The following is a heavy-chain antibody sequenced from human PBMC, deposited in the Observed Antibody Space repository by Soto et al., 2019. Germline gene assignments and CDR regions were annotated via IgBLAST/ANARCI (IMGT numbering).Heavy chain of an antibody. CDR2: VSGASDAI. CDR3: ARDLHPGNCGGVSCYSYTS. J-gene: IGHJ5*02. CDR1: GFTFNDYS. Sequence: GGSLRLSCAASGFTFNDYSMNWVRQAPGEGLEWVAYVSGASDAIQYADSVRGRFTISRDDAERSLYLQMSSLRAEDTAVYFCARDLHPGNCGGVSCYSYTSWGQGTLVTVSS. V-gene: IGHV3-48*01. D-gene: IGHD2-15*01.